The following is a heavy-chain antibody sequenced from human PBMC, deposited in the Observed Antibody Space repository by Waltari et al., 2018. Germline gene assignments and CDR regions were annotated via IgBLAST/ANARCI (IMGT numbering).Heavy chain of an antibody. D-gene: IGHD3-16*01. CDR3: AGGVIGGGFDV. Sequence: QVQLVQSGGEVKKPGASVKVSCKTSGFTFTSNAISWVRQAPGQGLEWMGWINGYNGDTNYAEKLQGRLTVTTDSSTSTAYMELRSLRSDDTAVYFCAGGVIGGGFDVWGQGTMVTVSS. V-gene: IGHV1-18*01. J-gene: IGHJ3*01. CDR1: GFTFTSNA. CDR2: INGYNGDT.